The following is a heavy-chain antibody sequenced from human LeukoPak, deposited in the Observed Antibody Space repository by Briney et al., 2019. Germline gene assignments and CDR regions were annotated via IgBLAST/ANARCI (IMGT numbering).Heavy chain of an antibody. CDR1: GFTFSSYW. Sequence: GGSLRLSCAASGFTFSSYWMHWVRQAPGKGLVWVSRINSDGSSTSYADSVKGRFTISRDNAKNSLYLQMNSLRAEDTALYYCATSPAYGDYLDYWGQGTLVTVSS. D-gene: IGHD4-17*01. V-gene: IGHV3-74*01. CDR3: ATSPAYGDYLDY. J-gene: IGHJ4*02. CDR2: INSDGSST.